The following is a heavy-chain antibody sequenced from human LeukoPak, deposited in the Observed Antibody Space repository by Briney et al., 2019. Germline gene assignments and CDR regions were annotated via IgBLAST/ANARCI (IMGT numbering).Heavy chain of an antibody. D-gene: IGHD3-9*01. V-gene: IGHV4-39*01. CDR1: GGSISSSSYY. CDR3: ARQNGLLVGYYDILTGSPYWYFDL. Sequence: SETLSLTCTVSGGSISSSSYYWGWIRQPPGKGLEWIGSIYYSGSTYYNPSLKSRVTISVDTSKNQFSLKLSSVTAADTAVYYCARQNGLLVGYYDILTGSPYWYFDLWGRGTLVTVSS. J-gene: IGHJ2*01. CDR2: IYYSGST.